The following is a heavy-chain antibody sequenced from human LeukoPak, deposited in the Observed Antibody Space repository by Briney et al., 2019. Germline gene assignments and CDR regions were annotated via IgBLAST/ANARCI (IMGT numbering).Heavy chain of an antibody. J-gene: IGHJ3*02. D-gene: IGHD6-13*01. V-gene: IGHV3-53*01. Sequence: GGSLRLSCAASGFTVSSNYMSWVRQAPGKGLEWVSVIYSGGSTYYADSVKGRFTISRDNSKNTLYLQMNSLRAEDTAVYYCARFIAAAGSSAFDIWGQGTMVTVSS. CDR2: IYSGGST. CDR3: ARFIAAAGSSAFDI. CDR1: GFTVSSNY.